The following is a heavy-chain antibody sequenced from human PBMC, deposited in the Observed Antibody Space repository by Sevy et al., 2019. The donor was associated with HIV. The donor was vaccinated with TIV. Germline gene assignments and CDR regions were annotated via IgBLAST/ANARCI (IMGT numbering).Heavy chain of an antibody. CDR2: MTDGYGSTKDADSAGGGGNT. CDR3: ARGATFYSDSSGRVLSVLGAFDI. V-gene: IGHV3-23*01. Sequence: GGSLRLSCAASGFTFSMYAMSWVRQAPGKGLEWVSGMTDGYGSTKDADSAGGGGNTHYADSVKGRFTIPRDNFKNMVYLQMNSLRAEDTAVFYCARGATFYSDSSGRVLSVLGAFDIWGRGTMVTVPS. CDR1: GFTFSMYA. J-gene: IGHJ3*02. D-gene: IGHD3-22*01.